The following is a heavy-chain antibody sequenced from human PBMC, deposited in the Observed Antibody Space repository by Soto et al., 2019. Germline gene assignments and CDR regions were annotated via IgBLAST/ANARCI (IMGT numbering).Heavy chain of an antibody. CDR1: GFTFTTCW. J-gene: IGHJ4*02. CDR2: INKDGSEK. V-gene: IGHV3-7*03. Sequence: GSLRLSCEASGFTFTTCWMTLFRQAPWKGLEWVANINKDGSEKFYVDSVKGRFTISRDNAKNSLFMQMNSLRAEDTAVYYCATSPCEVNYYGVFDYWGQGALVTVSS. CDR3: ATSPCEVNYYGVFDY. D-gene: IGHD3-22*01.